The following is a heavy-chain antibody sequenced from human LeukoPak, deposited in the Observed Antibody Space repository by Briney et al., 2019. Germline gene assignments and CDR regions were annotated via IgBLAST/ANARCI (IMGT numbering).Heavy chain of an antibody. V-gene: IGHV1-69*05. CDR2: IIPIFGTA. Sequence: ASVKVSCKASGGTFSSYAISWVRQAPGQGLEWMGRIIPIFGTANYAQKFQGRVTITTDESTSTAYMELSSLRSEDTAVYYCARPIAAAQPDAFDIWGQGTMVTVSS. CDR3: ARPIAAAQPDAFDI. CDR1: GGTFSSYA. D-gene: IGHD6-13*01. J-gene: IGHJ3*02.